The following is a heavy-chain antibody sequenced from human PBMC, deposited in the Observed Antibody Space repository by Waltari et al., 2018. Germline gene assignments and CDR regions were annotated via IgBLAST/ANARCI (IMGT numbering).Heavy chain of an antibody. D-gene: IGHD6-19*01. CDR1: GYTFPGYY. J-gene: IGHJ4*02. CDR2: TNPSRGGT. V-gene: IGHV1-2*06. CDR3: ARVITVAGPS. Sequence: QVQLVQSGAAVKKPGASVKVSCKPSGYTFPGYYMHWVLQAPGQGLEWKGRTNPSRGGTNYAQKLQGRVTTTRDTSIRTAYMALSRLRSDDTAGYYWARVITVAGPSWGQGTLVTVSS.